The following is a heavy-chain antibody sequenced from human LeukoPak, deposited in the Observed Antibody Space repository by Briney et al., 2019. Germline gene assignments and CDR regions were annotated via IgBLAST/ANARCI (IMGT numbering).Heavy chain of an antibody. J-gene: IGHJ4*02. CDR3: ARGPPYSSGWYFPLSGYFDY. CDR2: INHSGST. V-gene: IGHV4-39*07. CDR1: GDSISSSSHH. D-gene: IGHD6-19*01. Sequence: SETLSLTCTVSGDSISSSSHHWGWIRQPPGKGLEWIGEINHSGSTNYNPSLKSRVTISVDTSKNQFSLKLSSVTAADTAVYYCARGPPYSSGWYFPLSGYFDYWGQGTLVTVSS.